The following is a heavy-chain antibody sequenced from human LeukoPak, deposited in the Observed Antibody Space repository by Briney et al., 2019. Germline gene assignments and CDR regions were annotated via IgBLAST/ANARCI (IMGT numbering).Heavy chain of an antibody. V-gene: IGHV4-34*01. CDR3: ASVTMVRGVSFDP. J-gene: IGHJ5*02. Sequence: SETLSLTCAVYGGSFSGYYWGWIRQPPGKGLEWIGTIYYSGSTYYNPSLKSRVTISVDTSKNQFSLKLSSVTAADTAVYYCASVTMVRGVSFDPWGQGTLVTVSS. D-gene: IGHD3-10*01. CDR2: IYYSGST. CDR1: GGSFSGYY.